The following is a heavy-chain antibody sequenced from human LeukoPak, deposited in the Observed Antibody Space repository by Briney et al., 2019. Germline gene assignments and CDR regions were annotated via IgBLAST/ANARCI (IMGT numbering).Heavy chain of an antibody. D-gene: IGHD1-26*01. J-gene: IGHJ4*02. V-gene: IGHV3-30*01. CDR3: AREQETPLSGSYYY. Sequence: PGRSLRLSCAASGFTFSSYAMHWVRQAPGKGLEWVAVISYDGSNKYYADSVKGRFTISRDNSKNTLYLQMNSLRAEDTAVYYCAREQETPLSGSYYYWGQGTLVTVSS. CDR1: GFTFSSYA. CDR2: ISYDGSNK.